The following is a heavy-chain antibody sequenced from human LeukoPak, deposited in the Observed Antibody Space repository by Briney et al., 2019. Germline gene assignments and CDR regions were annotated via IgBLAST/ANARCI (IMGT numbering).Heavy chain of an antibody. CDR3: AKDSAFYYIDV. V-gene: IGHV3-48*01. CDR1: GFTFSSYS. Sequence: GGSLRLSCAASGFTFSSYSMNWVRQAPGKGLEWVSYISSSSSTIYYADSVKGRFTISRDNSKNTLYLQMNSLKGDDTAVYYCAKDSAFYYIDVWGKGTTVIISS. D-gene: IGHD3-10*01. J-gene: IGHJ6*03. CDR2: ISSSSSTI.